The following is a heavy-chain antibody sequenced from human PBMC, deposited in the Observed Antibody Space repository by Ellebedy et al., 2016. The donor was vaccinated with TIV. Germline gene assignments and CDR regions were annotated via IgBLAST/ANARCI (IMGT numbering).Heavy chain of an antibody. CDR2: VHYSRST. CDR1: GGSVSSSTYY. V-gene: IGHV4-39*07. Sequence: MPSETLSLTCTVSGGSVSSSTYYWGWVRQPPGKGLERLGSVHYSRSTYYNPSPGSRVTISADTSKNQFSLHLNSVTPEDTAVYYCLRDGGRGLDAFDIWGQGTMVTVSS. CDR3: LRDGGRGLDAFDI. J-gene: IGHJ3*02. D-gene: IGHD3-16*01.